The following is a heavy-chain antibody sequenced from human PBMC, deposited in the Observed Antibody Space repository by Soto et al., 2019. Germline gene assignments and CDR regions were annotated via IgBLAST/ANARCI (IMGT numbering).Heavy chain of an antibody. Sequence: PGGSLRLSCAASGFTFSSYGMHWVRQAPGKGLEWVAVISYDGSNKYYADSVKGRFTISRDNSKNTLYLQMNSLRAEDTAVYYCAKDLYDFWSGYYSDYYYYCMDVWGQGTTVTVSS. CDR3: AKDLYDFWSGYYSDYYYYCMDV. V-gene: IGHV3-30*18. D-gene: IGHD3-3*01. CDR1: GFTFSSYG. J-gene: IGHJ6*02. CDR2: ISYDGSNK.